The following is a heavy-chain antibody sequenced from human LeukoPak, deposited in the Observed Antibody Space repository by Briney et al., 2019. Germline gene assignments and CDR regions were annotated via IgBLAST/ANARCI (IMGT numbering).Heavy chain of an antibody. CDR2: MSSKGGST. J-gene: IGHJ4*02. Sequence: GGSLRLSCAASGFTFSTYSMHWVRQAPGKGLEYVSGMSSKGGSTNYANSVKGRSIISRDNSQNRLFLQMGSLRTDDMATYYCARENSGYDFWGQGTLVTVSS. CDR1: GFTFSTYS. V-gene: IGHV3-64*01. D-gene: IGHD5-12*01. CDR3: ARENSGYDF.